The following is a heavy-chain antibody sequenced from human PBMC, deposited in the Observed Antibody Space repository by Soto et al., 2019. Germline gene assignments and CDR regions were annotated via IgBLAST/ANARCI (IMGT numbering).Heavy chain of an antibody. Sequence: SETLSLTCTVSGGSISSYYWSWIRQPAGKGLEWIGRIYTSGSTNYNPSLKSRVTMSVDTSKNQFSLKLSSVTAADTAVYYCARDGEPGTYYYYYGMDVWGQGTTVTVSS. CDR3: ARDGEPGTYYYYYGMDV. J-gene: IGHJ6*02. V-gene: IGHV4-4*07. CDR1: GGSISSYY. CDR2: IYTSGST. D-gene: IGHD3-10*01.